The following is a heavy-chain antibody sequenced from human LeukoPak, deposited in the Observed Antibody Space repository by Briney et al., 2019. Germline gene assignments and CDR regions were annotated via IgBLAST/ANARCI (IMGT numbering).Heavy chain of an antibody. V-gene: IGHV3-48*03. Sequence: GGSLRLSCAASGFTFSSYEMNWVRQAPGKGLEWISNIRDDSDGTTYADSVKGRFTISRDNAKNSLYLQINSLRAEDTAVYYCVKDLNWAFDYWGQGTLVTVSS. D-gene: IGHD3-16*01. CDR1: GFTFSSYE. J-gene: IGHJ4*02. CDR2: IRDDSDGT. CDR3: VKDLNWAFDY.